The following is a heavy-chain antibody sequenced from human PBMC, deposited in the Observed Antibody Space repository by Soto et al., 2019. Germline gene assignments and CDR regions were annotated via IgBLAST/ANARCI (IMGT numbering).Heavy chain of an antibody. CDR3: ASAIVVLPAAIKGDWFDP. J-gene: IGHJ5*02. V-gene: IGHV4-31*03. CDR1: GGSISSGGYY. CDR2: IYYSGST. Sequence: QVQLQESGPGLVKPSPTLSLTCTVSGGSISSGGYYWSWISQHPGKGLEWIGYIYYSGSTYYNPSLKNRVTLSVDTSKTQFSLKLSSVTAADTAVYYCASAIVVLPAAIKGDWFDPWGQGTLVTVSS. D-gene: IGHD2-2*02.